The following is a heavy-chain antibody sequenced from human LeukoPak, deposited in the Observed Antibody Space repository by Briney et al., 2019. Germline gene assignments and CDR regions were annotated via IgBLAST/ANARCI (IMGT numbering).Heavy chain of an antibody. CDR1: GYTFTSYS. D-gene: IGHD6-13*01. V-gene: IGHV1-46*01. CDR3: AGGRPTTSMAGAGVNWFDP. Sequence: ASVKVSCKASGYTFTSYSMNWVRQAPGQGPEWMGIINPNDASTTYAQKFQGRVTITADKSTSTAYMELSSLRSEDTAVYYCAGGRPTTSMAGAGVNWFDPWGQETLVTVSS. CDR2: INPNDAST. J-gene: IGHJ5*02.